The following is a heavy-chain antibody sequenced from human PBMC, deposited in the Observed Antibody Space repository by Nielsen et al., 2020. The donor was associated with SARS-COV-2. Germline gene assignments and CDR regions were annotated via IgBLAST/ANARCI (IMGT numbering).Heavy chain of an antibody. Sequence: SETLSLTCTVSGDSIGSYYWNWIRQPPGKGLEWIGFTYHSGSTNYNPSLKSRVTISVDRSKNQVSLMLRSVTAADTAVYYCAREGECTNGVCYIRGMDVWGKGTTVTVSP. V-gene: IGHV4-59*01. CDR2: TYHSGST. J-gene: IGHJ6*04. CDR3: AREGECTNGVCYIRGMDV. CDR1: GDSIGSYY. D-gene: IGHD2-8*01.